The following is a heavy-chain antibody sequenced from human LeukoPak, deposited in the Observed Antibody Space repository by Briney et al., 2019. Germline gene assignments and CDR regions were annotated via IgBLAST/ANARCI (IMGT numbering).Heavy chain of an antibody. J-gene: IGHJ1*01. CDR1: GYSISSGYH. Sequence: SETLSLTCTVSGYSISSGYHWGWIRQPPGKGLEWIGSIYHSGSTYYNPSLKSRVTISVDTSKNQFSLKLRSVTAADTAVYYCARVVQSADSSGFYLPEYFQHWGQGTLVTVSS. V-gene: IGHV4-38-2*02. CDR3: ARVVQSADSSGFYLPEYFQH. CDR2: IYHSGST. D-gene: IGHD3-22*01.